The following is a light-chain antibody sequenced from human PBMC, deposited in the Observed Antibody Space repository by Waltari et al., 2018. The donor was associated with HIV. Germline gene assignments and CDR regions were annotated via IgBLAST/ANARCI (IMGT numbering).Light chain of an antibody. CDR3: QHYDGLPIT. Sequence: DIQMTQSPSSLSASIGDRVTLTCQASQDIRNFLNWYQQKAGKAPELLIHDASNLETGVPSRFSGSGSGTHFTLTISSLQPEDIATYFCQHYDGLPITFGPGTKLEVK. J-gene: IGKJ3*01. CDR1: QDIRNF. V-gene: IGKV1-33*01. CDR2: DAS.